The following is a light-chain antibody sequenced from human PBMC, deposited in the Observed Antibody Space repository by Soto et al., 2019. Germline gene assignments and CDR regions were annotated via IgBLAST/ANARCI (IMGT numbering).Light chain of an antibody. Sequence: DIQMTQSPSSLSASVGDRVTITPRASQTISIFLNWYQQKPGKAPKLLIYGASTLQGGVPSRFSGSGSGTDFTLTISRLQPEDFATYYCQRSYGSPPWTFGQGTKVDIK. CDR1: QTISIF. CDR2: GAS. CDR3: QRSYGSPPWT. J-gene: IGKJ1*01. V-gene: IGKV1-39*01.